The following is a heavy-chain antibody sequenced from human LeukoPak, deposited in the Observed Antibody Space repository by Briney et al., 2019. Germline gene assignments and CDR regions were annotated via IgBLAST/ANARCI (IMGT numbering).Heavy chain of an antibody. V-gene: IGHV4-39*01. D-gene: IGHD3-9*01. CDR2: INHSGST. Sequence: SETLSLTCTVSSGSISTSNYYWSWIRQPPGKGLEWIGEINHSGSTNYNPSLKSRVTISVDTSKNQFSLKLSSVTAADTAVYYCARHGILTGYSTYYFDYWGQGTLVTVSS. J-gene: IGHJ4*02. CDR1: SGSISTSNYY. CDR3: ARHGILTGYSTYYFDY.